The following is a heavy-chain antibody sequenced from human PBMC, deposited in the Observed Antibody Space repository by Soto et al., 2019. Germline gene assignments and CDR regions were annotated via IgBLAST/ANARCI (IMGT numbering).Heavy chain of an antibody. J-gene: IGHJ6*02. CDR2: ISGSGGST. CDR3: AKWARGNCSSTSCGVVYYYGMDV. CDR1: GFTFSSYA. Sequence: EVQLLESGGGLVQPGGSLRLSCAASGFTFSSYAMSWVRQAPGKGLEWVSAISGSGGSTYYADSVKGRFTISRDNSKNTLYLQMNSLRAEDTAVYYCAKWARGNCSSTSCGVVYYYGMDVWGQGTTVTVSS. V-gene: IGHV3-23*01. D-gene: IGHD2-2*01.